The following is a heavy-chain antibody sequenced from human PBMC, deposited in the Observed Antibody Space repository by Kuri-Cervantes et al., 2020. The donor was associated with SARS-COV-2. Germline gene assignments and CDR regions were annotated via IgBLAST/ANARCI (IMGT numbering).Heavy chain of an antibody. J-gene: IGHJ3*01. CDR2: IYSGGST. D-gene: IGHD3-3*01. Sequence: GESLKISCAASGFTVSSNYMSWVRQAPGKGLEWVSVIYSGGSTYYADSVKGRFTISRDNSKNTLYLQMNSLRAEDTAVYYCARASTSVYGVLVALFSSNAFDVWGQGTMVTVSS. CDR1: GFTVSSNY. V-gene: IGHV3-53*01. CDR3: ARASTSVYGVLVALFSSNAFDV.